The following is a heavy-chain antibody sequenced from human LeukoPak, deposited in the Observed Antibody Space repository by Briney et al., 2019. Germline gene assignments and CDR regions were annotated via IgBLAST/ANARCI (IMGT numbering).Heavy chain of an antibody. CDR2: IYSGGST. V-gene: IGHV3-53*01. Sequence: GGSLRLSCAASGFTVSSNYMSWVRQAPGKGLEWVSVIYSGGSTYYADSVKGRFTISRDNSKNTLYLQKNSLRAEDTAVYYCAREAIAAAGPRNKYFQHWGQGTLVTVSS. D-gene: IGHD6-13*01. J-gene: IGHJ1*01. CDR1: GFTVSSNY. CDR3: AREAIAAAGPRNKYFQH.